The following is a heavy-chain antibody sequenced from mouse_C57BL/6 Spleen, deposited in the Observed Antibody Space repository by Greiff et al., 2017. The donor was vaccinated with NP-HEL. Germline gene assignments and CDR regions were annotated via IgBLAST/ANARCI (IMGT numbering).Heavy chain of an antibody. Sequence: EVQLQQSGPELVKPGASVKISCKASGYSFTGYYMNWVKQSPEKSLEWIGEINPSTGGTTYNQKFKAKATLTVDKSSSTAYMQLKSLTSEDSAVYYCARRTTVVAHFDYWGQGTTLTVSS. D-gene: IGHD1-1*01. CDR2: INPSTGGT. CDR3: ARRTTVVAHFDY. CDR1: GYSFTGYY. V-gene: IGHV1-42*01. J-gene: IGHJ2*01.